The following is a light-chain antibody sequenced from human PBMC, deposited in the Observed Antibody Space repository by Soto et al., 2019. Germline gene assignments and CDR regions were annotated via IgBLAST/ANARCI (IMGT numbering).Light chain of an antibody. J-gene: IGKJ2*01. Sequence: DIQMTQSPSSLSASVGDRVTLTCRASQSISSYLNWYQLKPARPPKLLIYFASSLQAGVPSRFSGAVSETDFTLTITDLQTEYCTSYLCQQTDSFPYTFGQGT. CDR2: FAS. CDR1: QSISSY. V-gene: IGKV1-39*01. CDR3: QQTDSFPYT.